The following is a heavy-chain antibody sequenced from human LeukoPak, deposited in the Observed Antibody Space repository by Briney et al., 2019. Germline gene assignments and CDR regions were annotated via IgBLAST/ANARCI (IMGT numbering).Heavy chain of an antibody. CDR2: IWYDGSNK. D-gene: IGHD3-9*01. CDR3: ARDVDWLDY. V-gene: IGHV3-33*01. Sequence: GGSLRLSCAASGFTFSSYGMQWVSQARGKGLEWVAVIWYDGSNKYYADSVKGRFTISRDNSKNTLYLQMNSLRAEDTAVYYCARDVDWLDYWGQGTLVTVSS. J-gene: IGHJ4*02. CDR1: GFTFSSYG.